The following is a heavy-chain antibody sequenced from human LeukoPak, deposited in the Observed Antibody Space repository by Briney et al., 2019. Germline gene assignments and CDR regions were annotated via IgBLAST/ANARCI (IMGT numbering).Heavy chain of an antibody. CDR2: INPNSGGT. V-gene: IGHV1-2*02. D-gene: IGHD2-21*02. Sequence: ASVKVSCKASGYTFTGYYMHWVRQAPGQGLEWMGWINPNSGGTNYAQKFQGRVTMTRDTSISTAYMELSRLRSDDTAVYYCARVFLKAYWGGDCYGHYFDYWGQGTLVTVSS. CDR1: GYTFTGYY. J-gene: IGHJ4*02. CDR3: ARVFLKAYWGGDCYGHYFDY.